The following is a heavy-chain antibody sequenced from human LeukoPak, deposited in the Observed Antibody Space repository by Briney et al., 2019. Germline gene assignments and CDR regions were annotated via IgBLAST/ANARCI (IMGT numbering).Heavy chain of an antibody. Sequence: PSETLSLTCTVSGGSISSYYWSWIRQPPGKGMERIGYIYYSGRTYYNPSLKSRLTISVDTSKNQFSLKLSSVTATDTAVYYCARRGYCSSTSCYEYWFDPWGQGTLVTVSS. CDR2: IYYSGRT. CDR3: ARRGYCSSTSCYEYWFDP. J-gene: IGHJ5*02. D-gene: IGHD2-2*01. V-gene: IGHV4-59*08. CDR1: GGSISSYY.